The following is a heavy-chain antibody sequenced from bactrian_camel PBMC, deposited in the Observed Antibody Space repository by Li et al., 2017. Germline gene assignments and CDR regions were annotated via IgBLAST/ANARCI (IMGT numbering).Heavy chain of an antibody. J-gene: IGHJ6*01. CDR3: SKSVVIAADFGY. CDR2: VYTGDGKT. Sequence: HVQLVESGGGFVQPGGSLRLSCAASGFTFSANWMHWVRQAPGKGLEWVSTVYTGDGKTFSADSVKGRFTISRDNAKNTLYLQLNNLKTEDTAMYYCSKSVVIAADFGYWGQGTQVTVS. D-gene: IGHD4*01. V-gene: IGHV3S1*01. CDR1: GFTFSANW.